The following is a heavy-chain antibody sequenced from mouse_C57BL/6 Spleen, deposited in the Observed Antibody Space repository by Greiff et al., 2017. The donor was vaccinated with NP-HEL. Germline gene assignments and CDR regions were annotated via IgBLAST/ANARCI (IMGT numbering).Heavy chain of an antibody. CDR1: GFTFSSYA. CDR3: ARDRAMMVTRRDWYFDV. D-gene: IGHD2-3*01. Sequence: EVKLVESGGGLVKPGGSLKLSCAASGFTFSSYAMSWVRQTPEKRLEWVATISDGGSYTYYPDNVKGRFTISRDNAKNNLYLQMSHLKSEDTAMYYCARDRAMMVTRRDWYFDVWGTGTTVTVSS. CDR2: ISDGGSYT. J-gene: IGHJ1*03. V-gene: IGHV5-4*01.